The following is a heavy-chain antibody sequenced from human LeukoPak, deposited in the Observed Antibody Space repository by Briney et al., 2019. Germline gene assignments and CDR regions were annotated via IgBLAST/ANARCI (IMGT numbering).Heavy chain of an antibody. CDR3: ARTRYYYDSSGYYYVPFDY. D-gene: IGHD3-22*01. Sequence: ASVKVSCKASGYTFTGYYMHWVRQARGQGLEWMGWINPNSGGTNYAQKFQGRVTMTRDTSISTAYIELSRLRSDDTAVYYCARTRYYYDSSGYYYVPFDYWGQGTLVTVSS. CDR2: INPNSGGT. V-gene: IGHV1-2*02. CDR1: GYTFTGYY. J-gene: IGHJ4*02.